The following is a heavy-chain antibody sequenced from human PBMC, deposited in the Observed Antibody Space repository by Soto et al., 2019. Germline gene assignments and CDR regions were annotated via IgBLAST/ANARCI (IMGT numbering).Heavy chain of an antibody. CDR3: ARAKGAAAADYYYYMDV. CDR1: GGSFSGYY. D-gene: IGHD6-13*01. CDR2: INHSGST. J-gene: IGHJ6*03. Sequence: SETLSLTCAVYGGSFSGYYWSWIRQPPWKGLEWIGEINHSGSTNYNPSLKSRVTISVDTSKNQFSLKLSSVTAADTAVYYCARAKGAAAADYYYYMDVWGKGTTVTVSS. V-gene: IGHV4-34*01.